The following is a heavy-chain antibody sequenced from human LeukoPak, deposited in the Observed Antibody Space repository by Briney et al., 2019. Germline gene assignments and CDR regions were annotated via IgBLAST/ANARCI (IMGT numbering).Heavy chain of an antibody. J-gene: IGHJ3*02. CDR1: GGSSSTYY. CDR3: ARGSIAVPGISAFDI. CDR2: IYYSGST. Sequence: SETLSLTCTVSGGSSSTYYWSWIRQPPGRGLEWIGHIYYSGSTSYNPSLKSRVAISVDTSKNHFSLKLSSVTAADTAVYYCARGSIAVPGISAFDIWGQGTMVTVSS. D-gene: IGHD6-19*01. V-gene: IGHV4-59*01.